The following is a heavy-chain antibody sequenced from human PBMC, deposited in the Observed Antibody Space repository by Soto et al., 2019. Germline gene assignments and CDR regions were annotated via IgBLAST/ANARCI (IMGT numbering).Heavy chain of an antibody. V-gene: IGHV1-69*01. CDR1: GGTFSSYA. D-gene: IGHD6-13*01. CDR2: IIPIFGTA. CDR3: ARGIGPQGIAAVIGS. J-gene: IGHJ4*02. Sequence: QVQLVQSGAEVKKPGSSVKVSCKASGGTFSSYAISWVRQAPGQGLEWMGGIIPIFGTANYSQKFQGRVTITAAESTSNAYMELSSLRSEDTAVYYCARGIGPQGIAAVIGSWGQGTLVTVSS.